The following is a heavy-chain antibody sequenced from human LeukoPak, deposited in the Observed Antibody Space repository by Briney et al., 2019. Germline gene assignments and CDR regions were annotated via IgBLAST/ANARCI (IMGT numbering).Heavy chain of an antibody. CDR3: ARDSLFATTSGGSDY. V-gene: IGHV3-11*01. CDR2: ISSSGSTI. J-gene: IGHJ4*02. CDR1: GFTFSDYY. D-gene: IGHD3-16*01. Sequence: PGGSLRLSCAAPGFTFSDYYMSRIRQAPGKGLEWVSYISSSGSTIYYADSVKGRFTISRDNAKNSLYLQMNSLRAEDTAVYYCARDSLFATTSGGSDYWGQGTLVTVSS.